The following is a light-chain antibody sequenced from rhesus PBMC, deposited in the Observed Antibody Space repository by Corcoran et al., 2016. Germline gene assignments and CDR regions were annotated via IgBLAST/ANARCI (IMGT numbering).Light chain of an antibody. CDR1: QGISSW. CDR2: KAS. J-gene: IGKJ3*01. V-gene: IGKV1-21*01. Sequence: DIQMTQSPSSLSTSVGDTVTITCRASQGISSWLAWYQQKPGKPPKSLIYKASTLQTGVPSRFRGSGSGTDFTLTISNLHYEDFGSYYCQQYSRTPYTFGPGTKLDIK. CDR3: QQYSRTPYT.